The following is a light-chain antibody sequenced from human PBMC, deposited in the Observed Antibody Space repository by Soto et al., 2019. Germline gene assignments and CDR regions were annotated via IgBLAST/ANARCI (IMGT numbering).Light chain of an antibody. V-gene: IGLV1-40*01. CDR2: GNS. Sequence: QAVVTQPPSVSGAPGQRVTISCTGSSSNIGAGYDVHWYQQLPGTAPKLLIYGNSNRPSGVPDRFSGSKSGTSASLAITGLQAEDEADYYCQSGRVFGGGTQLTVL. CDR3: QSGRV. J-gene: IGLJ2*01. CDR1: SSNIGAGYD.